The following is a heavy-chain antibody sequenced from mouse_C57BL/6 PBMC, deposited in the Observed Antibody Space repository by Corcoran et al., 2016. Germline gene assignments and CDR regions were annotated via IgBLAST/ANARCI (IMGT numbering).Heavy chain of an antibody. CDR1: GYTFTTYG. Sequence: QIQLVQSGPELKKPGETVKISCKASGYTFTTYGMSWVKQAPGKGLKWMGWINTYSGVPTYADDFKGRFAFSLETSASTAYLQINNLKNEDTAKYFCARNGFYGSSYVAMDYWGQGTSVTVSS. CDR3: ARNGFYGSSYVAMDY. V-gene: IGHV9-3*01. D-gene: IGHD1-1*01. CDR2: INTYSGVP. J-gene: IGHJ4*01.